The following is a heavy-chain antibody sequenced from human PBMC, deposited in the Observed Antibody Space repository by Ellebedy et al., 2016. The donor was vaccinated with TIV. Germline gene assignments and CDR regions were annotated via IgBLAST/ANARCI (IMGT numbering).Heavy chain of an antibody. J-gene: IGHJ1*01. CDR1: GFSVTNNY. CDR2: IYAGGTT. D-gene: IGHD3-22*01. V-gene: IGHV3-53*01. CDR3: ARVSGYYHGYLQH. Sequence: GESLKISCAASGFSVTNNYMSWVRQAPGQGLEWVSLIYAGGTTNYADSVKGRFTISRDTSNNTVHLEMNSLRAEDTAIYYCARVSGYYHGYLQHWGQGTLVIVSS.